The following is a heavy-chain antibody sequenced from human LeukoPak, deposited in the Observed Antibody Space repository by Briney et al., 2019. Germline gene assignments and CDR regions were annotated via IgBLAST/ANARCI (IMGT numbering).Heavy chain of an antibody. Sequence: PSETLSLTCTVSGDSINSLNLWSWVRQPPGKGLEWIGEMYLSGTTHSNPSVKSRVTISIDKSKNQFFLNLSSVTAADTAVYYCAGLVGRYSSGLYYYYFDYWGQGTLVTVSS. CDR1: GDSINSLNL. J-gene: IGHJ4*02. V-gene: IGHV4-4*02. CDR2: MYLSGTT. D-gene: IGHD3-22*01. CDR3: AGLVGRYSSGLYYYYFDY.